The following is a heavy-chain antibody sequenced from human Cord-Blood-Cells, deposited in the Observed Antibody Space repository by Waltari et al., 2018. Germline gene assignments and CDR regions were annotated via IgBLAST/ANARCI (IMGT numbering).Heavy chain of an antibody. CDR2: INHSGST. Sequence: QVQLQQWGAGLLKPSETLSLTCAVYVGSFSGYYWSWIRQPPGKGLEWIGEINHSGSTNYNPSLKSRVTISVDTSKNQFSLKLSSVTAADTAVYYCARGHHGSGSYFDYWGQGTLVTVSS. D-gene: IGHD3-10*01. CDR1: VGSFSGYY. J-gene: IGHJ4*02. V-gene: IGHV4-34*01. CDR3: ARGHHGSGSYFDY.